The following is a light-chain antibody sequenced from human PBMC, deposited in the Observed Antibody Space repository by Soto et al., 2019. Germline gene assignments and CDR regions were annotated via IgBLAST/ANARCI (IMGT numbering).Light chain of an antibody. Sequence: LTQPHSVSESPGKTVTISCTRSSGSIASNYVQWYQQRPGSAPTTVIYEDNQRPSGVPDRFSGSIDSSSNSASLTISGLKTEDEADYYCQSYDSSNHRVVFGGGTKLTVL. CDR1: SGSIASNY. CDR2: EDN. CDR3: QSYDSSNHRVV. J-gene: IGLJ2*01. V-gene: IGLV6-57*04.